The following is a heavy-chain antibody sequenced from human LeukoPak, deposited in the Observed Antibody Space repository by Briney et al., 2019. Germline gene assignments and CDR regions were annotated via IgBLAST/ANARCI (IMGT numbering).Heavy chain of an antibody. CDR1: GGSFSSSSHY. V-gene: IGHV4-39*01. CDR3: ATAINDAWFDP. Sequence: SETLSLTCTVSGGSFSSSSHYWGWVRQPPGKGLEWIGSMYYSGSTYYNASLRSRVTISVDTSRDQFSLKLSSVTAADTAVYYCATAINDAWFDPWGQGTLVTVSS. CDR2: MYYSGST. J-gene: IGHJ5*02. D-gene: IGHD1-1*01.